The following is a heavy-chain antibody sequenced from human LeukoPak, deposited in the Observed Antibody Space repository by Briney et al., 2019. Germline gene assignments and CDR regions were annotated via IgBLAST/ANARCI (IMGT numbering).Heavy chain of an antibody. V-gene: IGHV3-30*01. D-gene: IGHD2-2*01. CDR2: ISYDGSNK. CDR1: GFTFSSYA. CDR3: ARGPRRGEWVVPEFDP. J-gene: IGHJ5*02. Sequence: GRSLRLSCAASGFTFSSYAMHWVRQAPGKGLEWVAVISYDGSNKYYADSVKGRFTISRDNSKSTLYLQMNSLRAEDTAVYYCARGPRRGEWVVPEFDPWGQGTLVTVSS.